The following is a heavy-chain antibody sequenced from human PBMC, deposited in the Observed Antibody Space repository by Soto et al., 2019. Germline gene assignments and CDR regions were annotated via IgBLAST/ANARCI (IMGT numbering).Heavy chain of an antibody. CDR2: IYYSGST. CDR3: ARAEGPITMVRGVIITGRFDP. CDR1: GGSISSYY. J-gene: IGHJ5*02. D-gene: IGHD3-10*01. Sequence: PSETLSLTCTVSGGSISSYYWSWIRQPPGKGLEWIGYIYYSGSTNYNPSLKSRVTISVDTSKNQFSLKLSSVTAADTAVYYCARAEGPITMVRGVIITGRFDPWGQGTLVTVSS. V-gene: IGHV4-59*01.